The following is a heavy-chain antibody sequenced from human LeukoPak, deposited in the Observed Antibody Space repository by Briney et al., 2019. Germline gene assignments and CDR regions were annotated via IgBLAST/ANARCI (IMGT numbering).Heavy chain of an antibody. J-gene: IGHJ4*02. D-gene: IGHD3-22*01. CDR2: ISSGSSYI. CDR3: ARGLGAYYDSSGYYYFDY. CDR1: GFTFSSYS. Sequence: PGGSLRLSCAASGFTFSSYSMNWVRQAPGKGLEWVSSISSGSSYIYYADSVKGRFTISRDNAKNSLYLQMNSLRAEDTAVYYCARGLGAYYDSSGYYYFDYWGQGTLVTVSS. V-gene: IGHV3-21*01.